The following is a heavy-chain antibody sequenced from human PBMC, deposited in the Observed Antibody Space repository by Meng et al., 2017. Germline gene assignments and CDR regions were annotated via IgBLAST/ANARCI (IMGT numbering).Heavy chain of an antibody. CDR2: IYWDEDK. D-gene: IGHD1-26*01. CDR1: GFSLSTSGVG. Sequence: QITVKESGPTLVKPTPTPTLTCTFSGFSLSTSGVGVGWIRQPPGKALEWLPHIYWDEDKRYSPSLKSRLTITKDSSKNPVVLTMTNMDPVDPATYYCAIIVGATIQFDYWGQGTLVTVSS. V-gene: IGHV2-5*02. J-gene: IGHJ4*02. CDR3: AIIVGATIQFDY.